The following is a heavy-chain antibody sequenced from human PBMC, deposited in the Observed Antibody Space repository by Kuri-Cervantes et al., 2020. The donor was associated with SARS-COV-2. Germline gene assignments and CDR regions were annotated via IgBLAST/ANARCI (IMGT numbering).Heavy chain of an antibody. CDR3: ARDSGSSYYDSGGKYYADC. D-gene: IGHD3-22*01. Sequence: SVKVSCKASGGTFTTYAISWVRQAPGQGLEWVGGIIPVVGTPNYARNFQGRVTITADESTSTAYMELSSLRSEDTAVYYCARDSGSSYYDSGGKYYADCWGRGTLVTVSS. J-gene: IGHJ4*02. CDR1: GGTFTTYA. CDR2: IIPVVGTP. V-gene: IGHV1-69*13.